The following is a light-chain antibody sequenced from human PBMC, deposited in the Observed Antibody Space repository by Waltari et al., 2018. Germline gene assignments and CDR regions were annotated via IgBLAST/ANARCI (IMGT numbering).Light chain of an antibody. Sequence: EIVLTQSPGTLSLSPGERATLSCRASQSVRGTLAWYQQKPGQPHRLLIYAASIRATGIPDRFSGSGSGTDFTLTISRLEPEDFAVYYCEHYVRLPVTFGQGTKVEIK. CDR2: AAS. V-gene: IGKV3-20*01. CDR1: QSVRGT. CDR3: EHYVRLPVT. J-gene: IGKJ1*01.